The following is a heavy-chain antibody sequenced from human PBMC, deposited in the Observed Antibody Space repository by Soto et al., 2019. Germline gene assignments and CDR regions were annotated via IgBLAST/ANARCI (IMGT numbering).Heavy chain of an antibody. Sequence: QVQLQESGPGLVKPSQTLSLACTVSGGSVGSGEYYYSWIRQPPGKGLEWIGYIYDSGITNYTPSLKGRVTMSRERSTKQVSLKLSSVTAADTAVYFCARDVAHGYTENVWGQGTMVTVSS. D-gene: IGHD5-18*01. CDR3: ARDVAHGYTENV. V-gene: IGHV4-30-4*01. CDR1: GGSVGSGEYY. J-gene: IGHJ3*01. CDR2: IYDSGIT.